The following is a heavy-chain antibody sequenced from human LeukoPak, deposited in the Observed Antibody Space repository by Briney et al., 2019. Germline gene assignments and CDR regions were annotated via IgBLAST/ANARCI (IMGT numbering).Heavy chain of an antibody. CDR1: GGSISSYY. D-gene: IGHD3-3*01. Sequence: ETLSLTCSVSGGSISSYYWSWIRQPPGKGLEWIGYMDYSGSTNYNPSLKSRVTISVDTSKNQFSLKLSSVTAADTAVYYCARENFDFWSGFVNWFDPWGQGTLVTVSS. CDR2: MDYSGST. J-gene: IGHJ5*02. V-gene: IGHV4-59*01. CDR3: ARENFDFWSGFVNWFDP.